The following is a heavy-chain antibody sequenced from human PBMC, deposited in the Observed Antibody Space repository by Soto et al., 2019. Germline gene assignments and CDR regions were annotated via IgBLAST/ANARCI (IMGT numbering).Heavy chain of an antibody. CDR2: IYYSGST. Sequence: SETLSLTCTVSGGSISSSSYYWGWIRQPPGKRLEWIGSIYYSGSTYYNPSLKSRVTISVDTSKNQFSLKLSSVTAADTAVYYCARHDQTYNWNYFVDGFPDGFDPWGQGTLVTSPQ. V-gene: IGHV4-39*01. D-gene: IGHD1-7*01. CDR1: GGSISSSSYY. J-gene: IGHJ5*02. CDR3: ARHDQTYNWNYFVDGFPDGFDP.